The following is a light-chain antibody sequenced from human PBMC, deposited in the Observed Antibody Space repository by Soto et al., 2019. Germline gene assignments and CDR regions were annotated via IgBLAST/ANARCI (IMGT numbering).Light chain of an antibody. CDR1: QDIGNY. CDR3: QQYDDLLS. CDR2: DAS. Sequence: DIQMTQSPSSLSASVGDRVTITCRASQDIGNYFNWYQKKPEKPPKLLIYDASDLATGVPTMFSGRGSGTAFTFTINSLQPEDFADYHCQQYDDLLSFGGGT. J-gene: IGKJ4*01. V-gene: IGKV1-33*01.